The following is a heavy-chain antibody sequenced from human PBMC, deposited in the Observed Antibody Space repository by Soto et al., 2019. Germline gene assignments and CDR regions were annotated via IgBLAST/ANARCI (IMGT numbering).Heavy chain of an antibody. V-gene: IGHV3-9*01. J-gene: IGHJ6*02. Sequence: EVQLVESGGGLVQPGRSLRISCAASGFTFNDYAMHWVRQVPGKGLEWVSGINWNSYIIKYADSVRGRFTISRDNAKNSLYLQMNSLRPEDTALYYCAKAMEQQLVPDYYYGLDVWGQGTTVTVSS. D-gene: IGHD6-13*01. CDR2: INWNSYII. CDR1: GFTFNDYA. CDR3: AKAMEQQLVPDYYYGLDV.